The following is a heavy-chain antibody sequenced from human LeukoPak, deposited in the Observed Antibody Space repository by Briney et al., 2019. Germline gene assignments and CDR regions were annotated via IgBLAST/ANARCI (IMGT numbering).Heavy chain of an antibody. V-gene: IGHV3-48*04. CDR3: ARDPHHYASNFDY. CDR1: GFTFSSYS. D-gene: IGHD4-17*01. J-gene: IGHJ4*02. CDR2: IGNSGTTI. Sequence: GGSLRLSCAASGFTFSSYSMNWVRQAPGKGLEWVSYIGNSGTTIYYADSVKGRFTISRDNAKNSLYLQMNSLRAEDTAVYYCARDPHHYASNFDYWGQGTLVTVSS.